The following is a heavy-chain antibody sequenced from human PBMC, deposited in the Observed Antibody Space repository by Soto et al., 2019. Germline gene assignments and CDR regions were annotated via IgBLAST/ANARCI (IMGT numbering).Heavy chain of an antibody. V-gene: IGHV1-69*01. D-gene: IGHD3-22*01. Sequence: QVQLVQSGAEVKKPGSSVKVSCKASGGTFSSYASSWVRQAPGQGIEWMGGIIPIFGTANYAQKFQGRVTITADESTSTAYMDLSSLRSEDTAVYYCARDKVGYYDSSGYYRVSVPPDYYYGMDVWGQGTTVTVSS. J-gene: IGHJ6*02. CDR1: GGTFSSYA. CDR2: IIPIFGTA. CDR3: ARDKVGYYDSSGYYRVSVPPDYYYGMDV.